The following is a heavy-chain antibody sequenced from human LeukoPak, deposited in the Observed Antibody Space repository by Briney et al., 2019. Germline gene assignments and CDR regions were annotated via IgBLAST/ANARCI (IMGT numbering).Heavy chain of an antibody. CDR2: ISAYNGNT. CDR3: ASSRAVGGYYYCFMDV. Sequence: AAVKVSCKASGYNFTSYGISWVRQDPGQGLEWMGWISAYNGNTNYAQKLQGRVTMTTDTSTSTAYMELRSLRSEDTAVYYCASSRAVGGYYYCFMDVWGKGTTVTISS. D-gene: IGHD6-19*01. CDR1: GYNFTSYG. J-gene: IGHJ6*03. V-gene: IGHV1-18*01.